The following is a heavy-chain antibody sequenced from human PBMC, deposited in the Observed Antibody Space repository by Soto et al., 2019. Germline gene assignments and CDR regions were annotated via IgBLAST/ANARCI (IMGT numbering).Heavy chain of an antibody. D-gene: IGHD1-20*01. J-gene: IGHJ4*02. CDR2: ISSSSIYI. CDR1: GFTYSSYS. V-gene: IGHV3-21*01. CDR3: ARDKSYNWNHARGY. Sequence: GGSLRLSCAASGFTYSSYSMNWVRQAPGKGLEWVSSISSSSIYIYYADSVKGRFTISRDNAKNSLYLQMNSLRAEDTAVYYCARDKSYNWNHARGYWGQGTLVTVSS.